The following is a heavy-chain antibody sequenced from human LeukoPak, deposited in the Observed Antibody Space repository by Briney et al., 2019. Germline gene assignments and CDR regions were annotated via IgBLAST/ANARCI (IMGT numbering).Heavy chain of an antibody. CDR3: ATKQWLAPPPDS. Sequence: GGSLRLSCAASGFTFSKYWMLWVRQAPGKGLESVSRINTDGTVTTYADYVKGRFTVSRDNADNTMFLQMNSVRDEDTAVYYCATKQWLAPPPDSWGQGTPVTVSS. CDR2: INTDGTVT. D-gene: IGHD6-19*01. V-gene: IGHV3-74*01. CDR1: GFTFSKYW. J-gene: IGHJ4*02.